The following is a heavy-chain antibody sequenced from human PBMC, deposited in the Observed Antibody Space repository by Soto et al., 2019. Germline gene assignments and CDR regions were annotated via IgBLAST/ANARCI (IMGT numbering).Heavy chain of an antibody. J-gene: IGHJ4*02. CDR1: GGSISSGGYS. V-gene: IGHV4-30-2*01. CDR3: ARVGYCSGGSCLGFDY. Sequence: QLQLQESGSGLVKPSQTLSLTCAVSGGSISSGGYSWSWIRQPPGKGLAWIGFIYHSGSTYYNPSLQSRVTISVDRSNNQFSLKLSSVTAADTAVYYCARVGYCSGGSCLGFDYWGQGTLVTVSS. D-gene: IGHD2-15*01. CDR2: IYHSGST.